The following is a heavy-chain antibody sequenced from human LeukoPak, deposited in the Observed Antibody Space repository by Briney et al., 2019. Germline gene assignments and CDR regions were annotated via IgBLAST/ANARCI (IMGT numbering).Heavy chain of an antibody. J-gene: IGHJ4*02. CDR2: IWYDGSNK. V-gene: IGHV3-33*01. Sequence: GGSLRLSCAASGFTFSSYGMHWVRQAPGKGLEWVAVIWYDGSNKYYADSVKGRFTISRDNSKNTLYLQMNSLRAEDTAVYYCARAEVRGYYFDYWGQGTLVTVSS. CDR3: ARAEVRGYYFDY. D-gene: IGHD3-10*01. CDR1: GFTFSSYG.